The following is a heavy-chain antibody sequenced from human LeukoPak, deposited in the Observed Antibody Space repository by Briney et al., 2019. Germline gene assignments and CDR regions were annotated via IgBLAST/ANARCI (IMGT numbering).Heavy chain of an antibody. J-gene: IGHJ4*02. CDR3: ARLSGTFGTSSRILDY. D-gene: IGHD1-1*01. V-gene: IGHV3-23*01. Sequence: GGSLRLSCAASGFTFITYAMAWVRQVPGKGLEWVSSISGSADNTYYADSVKGRLTISRDNSKNTLFLRMNGLRADDTAVYFCARLSGTFGTSSRILDYWGQGALVTVSS. CDR1: GFTFITYA. CDR2: ISGSADNT.